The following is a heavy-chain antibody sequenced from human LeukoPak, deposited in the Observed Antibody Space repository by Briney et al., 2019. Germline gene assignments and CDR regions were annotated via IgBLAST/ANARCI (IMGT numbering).Heavy chain of an antibody. CDR2: IGIRGDT. Sequence: GSLRLSCAASGFTLTDYELHWVRQIIGKGLEWVSAIGIRGDTHYSGSVKGRFTISRENAESSLYLQMNSLRAEDTAVYYCARGGIQVSGIDEFDYWGQGTLVTVSS. V-gene: IGHV3-13*01. CDR3: ARGGIQVSGIDEFDY. CDR1: GFTLTDYE. D-gene: IGHD6-19*01. J-gene: IGHJ4*02.